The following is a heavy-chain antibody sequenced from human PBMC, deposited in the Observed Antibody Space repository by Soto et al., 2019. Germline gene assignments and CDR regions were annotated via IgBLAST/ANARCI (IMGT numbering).Heavy chain of an antibody. CDR2: IYWDDDK. CDR1: GFSLSTSGGG. CDR3: AHRRPFLSGSQENWFDP. D-gene: IGHD3-3*01. V-gene: IGHV2-5*02. J-gene: IGHJ5*02. Sequence: SGPTLVNPTQTLTLTCTFSGFSLSTSGGGVGWIRQPPGKALEWLALIYWDDDKRYSPSLKSRLTITKDTSKNQVVLTMTNMDPVDTATYYCAHRRPFLSGSQENWFDPSGQGTLFTVSS.